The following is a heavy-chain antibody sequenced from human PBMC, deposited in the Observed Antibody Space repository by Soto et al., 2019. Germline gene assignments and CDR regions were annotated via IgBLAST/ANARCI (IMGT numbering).Heavy chain of an antibody. V-gene: IGHV3-30-3*01. D-gene: IGHD1-20*01. J-gene: IGHJ6*02. Sequence: QVQLVESGGGGVQPGRSLRLSCPASGFTFSSYAMHWVRQAPGKGLEWVAVISYDGSNKYYADSVKGRFTISRDNSKNTLYLQMNSLRAEDTAVYYCARDNSYFGGNYYYGMDVWGQGTTVTVSS. CDR3: ARDNSYFGGNYYYGMDV. CDR2: ISYDGSNK. CDR1: GFTFSSYA.